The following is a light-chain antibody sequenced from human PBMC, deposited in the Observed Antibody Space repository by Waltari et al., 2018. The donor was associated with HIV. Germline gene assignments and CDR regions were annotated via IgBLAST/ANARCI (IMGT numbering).Light chain of an antibody. CDR2: RNN. Sequence: GQRVTISCSGSSSNIGSNYVYWYQQLPGTAPKLLIYRNNQRPSGVPDRFSGSKSGTSASLAISGLRSEDEADYYCAAWDDSLRGFYVFGTGTKVTVL. CDR1: SSNIGSNY. CDR3: AAWDDSLRGFYV. V-gene: IGLV1-47*01. J-gene: IGLJ1*01.